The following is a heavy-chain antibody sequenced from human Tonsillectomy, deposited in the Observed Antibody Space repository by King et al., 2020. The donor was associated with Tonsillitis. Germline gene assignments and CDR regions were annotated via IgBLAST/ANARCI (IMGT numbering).Heavy chain of an antibody. V-gene: IGHV4-61*01. J-gene: IGHJ5*02. D-gene: IGHD3-9*01. CDR2: IYYSGST. Sequence: VQLQESGPGLVKPSETLSLTCTVSGGSVSSGSYYWSWIRQPPGQGLEWIGYIYYSGSTNYNPSLKRRVTISLDTSKNQFSLKLSSVTAADTAVYYCARVYYDILTGYSPQGWLDPWGQGTLVTVSS. CDR3: ARVYYDILTGYSPQGWLDP. CDR1: GGSVSSGSYY.